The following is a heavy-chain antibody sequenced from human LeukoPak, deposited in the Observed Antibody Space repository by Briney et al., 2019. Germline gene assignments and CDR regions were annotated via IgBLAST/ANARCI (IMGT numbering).Heavy chain of an antibody. Sequence: SETLSLTCSGSNYSISNSLYWGWLRQPPGTGLEWIGRIYRSGSTFYNPSLKSRVTISLDTSKNQFSLKLSSVTAADTAVYFCARGTYGYYMDVWGKGTTVTVSS. CDR3: ARGTYGYYMDV. CDR2: IYRSGST. J-gene: IGHJ6*03. D-gene: IGHD4-17*01. V-gene: IGHV4-38-2*02. CDR1: NYSISNSLY.